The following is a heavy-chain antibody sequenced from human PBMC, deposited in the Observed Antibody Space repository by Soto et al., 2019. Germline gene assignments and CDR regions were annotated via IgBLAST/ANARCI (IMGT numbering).Heavy chain of an antibody. CDR1: GFTFSSYS. D-gene: IGHD4-4*01. Sequence: GGSLRLSCAASGFTFSSYSMNWVRQAPGKGLEWVSSIISSSSYIYYADSVKGRFTISRDNAKNSLYLQMNSLRAEDTAVYYCAREKTVTYYDYGMDVWGQGATVTVSS. V-gene: IGHV3-21*01. CDR3: AREKTVTYYDYGMDV. J-gene: IGHJ6*02. CDR2: IISSSSYI.